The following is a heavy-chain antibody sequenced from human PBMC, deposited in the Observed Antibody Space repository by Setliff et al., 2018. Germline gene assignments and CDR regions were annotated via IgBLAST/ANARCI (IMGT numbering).Heavy chain of an antibody. J-gene: IGHJ4*02. CDR3: ARRVGSVGIQLPDY. V-gene: IGHV1-8*02. Sequence: ASVKVSCKACGYTFPSYDINWVRQATGQGLEWMGWMNPNSGNTGYAQKFQGRVTMTRNTSISTAYMELSSLRSEDTAVYYCARRVGSVGIQLPDYWGQGTLVTVSS. CDR2: MNPNSGNT. CDR1: GYTFPSYD. D-gene: IGHD5-18*01.